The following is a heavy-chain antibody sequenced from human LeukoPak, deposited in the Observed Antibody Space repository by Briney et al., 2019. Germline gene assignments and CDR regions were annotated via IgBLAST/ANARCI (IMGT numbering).Heavy chain of an antibody. D-gene: IGHD3-22*01. J-gene: IGHJ4*02. V-gene: IGHV1-8*01. CDR1: AYTFTSYD. CDR2: MNPNSGNT. CDR3: ARWGGSGYYLYYFDY. Sequence: ASVKVSCKASAYTFTSYDINWVLQATGQGLEWMGWMNPNSGNTGYAQKFQGRVTMTRNTSISTAYMELSSLRSEDTAVYYCARWGGSGYYLYYFDYWGQGSLVTVSS.